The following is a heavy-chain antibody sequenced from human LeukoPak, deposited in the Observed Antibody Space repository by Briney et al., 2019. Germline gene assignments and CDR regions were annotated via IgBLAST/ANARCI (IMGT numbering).Heavy chain of an antibody. V-gene: IGHV3-53*01. J-gene: IGHJ6*03. CDR1: GFTVSSNY. CDR3: AGESHSMVRGVIISYMDV. Sequence: GGSLRLSCAASGFTVSSNYMSWVRQAPGKGLEWVSVIYSGGSTYYADSVKGRFTISRDNSKNTLYLQMNSLRAEDTAVYYCAGESHSMVRGVIISYMDVWGKGTTVTISS. D-gene: IGHD3-10*01. CDR2: IYSGGST.